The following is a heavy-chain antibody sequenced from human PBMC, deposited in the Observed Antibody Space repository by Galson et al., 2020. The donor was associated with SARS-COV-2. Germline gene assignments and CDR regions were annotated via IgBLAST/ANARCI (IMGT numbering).Heavy chain of an antibody. CDR2: IHTSGNT. CDR3: ARGPVAGTGS. D-gene: IGHD6-19*01. J-gene: IGHJ5*02. Sequence: SETLSLTCTVSGGSISSGSYHWSWIRQPAGKGLEWIGRIHTSGNTNYNPSLKSQVTISLDTSKNQFSLKLTSVTAADTAVYYCARGPVAGTGSWGQGTLVTVSS. V-gene: IGHV4-61*02. CDR1: GGSISSGSYH.